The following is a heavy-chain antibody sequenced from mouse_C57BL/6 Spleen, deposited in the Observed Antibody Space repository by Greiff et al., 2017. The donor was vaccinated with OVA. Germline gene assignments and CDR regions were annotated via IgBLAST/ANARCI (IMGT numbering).Heavy chain of an antibody. V-gene: IGHV1-64*01. Sequence: QVQLKQPGAELVKPGASVKLSCKASGYTFTSYWMHWVKQRPGQGLEWIGMIHPNSGSTNYNEKFKSKATLTVDKSSSTAYMQLSSLTSEDSAVYYCARSRGYGSSYWYFDVWGTGTTVTVSS. CDR2: IHPNSGST. CDR3: ARSRGYGSSYWYFDV. CDR1: GYTFTSYW. D-gene: IGHD1-1*01. J-gene: IGHJ1*03.